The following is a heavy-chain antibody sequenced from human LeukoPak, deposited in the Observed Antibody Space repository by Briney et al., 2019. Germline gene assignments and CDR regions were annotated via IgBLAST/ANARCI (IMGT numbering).Heavy chain of an antibody. Sequence: SETLSLTCTVSDGSISSSSYYWGWIRQPPGKGLEWIGSIYYSGSTYYNPSLKSRVTISVDTSKNQFSLKLSSVTAADTAVYYCARPYYDFWPFDIWGQGTVVTVSS. J-gene: IGHJ3*02. CDR1: DGSISSSSYY. V-gene: IGHV4-39*01. CDR2: IYYSGST. CDR3: ARPYYDFWPFDI. D-gene: IGHD3-3*01.